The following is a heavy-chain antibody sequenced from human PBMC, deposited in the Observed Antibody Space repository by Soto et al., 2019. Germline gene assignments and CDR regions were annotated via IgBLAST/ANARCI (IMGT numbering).Heavy chain of an antibody. V-gene: IGHV4-30-4*01. Sequence: LSLTCTVSGGSISSGDYYWSWIRQPPGKGLEWIGYIYYSGSTYYSPSLKSRVTISVDTSKNQFSLKLSSVTAADTAVYYCARDCSGGSCYSDGPNWGQGTLVTVS. CDR3: ARDCSGGSCYSDGPN. CDR1: GGSISSGDYY. D-gene: IGHD2-15*01. CDR2: IYYSGST. J-gene: IGHJ4*02.